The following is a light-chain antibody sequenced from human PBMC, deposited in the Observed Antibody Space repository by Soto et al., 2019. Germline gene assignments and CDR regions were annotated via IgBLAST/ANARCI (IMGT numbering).Light chain of an antibody. Sequence: QSALTQPASVSGSPGQSIAISCTGTSSDVGGYDYVSWYQQHPGKAPKLMIYDVSNRPSGVSNRFSGSKPDNTASLTISGLQAEDEADYYCSSYTSSSTYVFGTGTKLTVL. J-gene: IGLJ1*01. CDR1: SSDVGGYDY. V-gene: IGLV2-14*01. CDR3: SSYTSSSTYV. CDR2: DVS.